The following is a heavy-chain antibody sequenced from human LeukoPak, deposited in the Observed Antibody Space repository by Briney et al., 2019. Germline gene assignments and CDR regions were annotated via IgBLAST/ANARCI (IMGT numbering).Heavy chain of an antibody. J-gene: IGHJ4*02. Sequence: DSVRGRFTISRDNSKNTLYLQMNSLRAEDTAIYFCAKSRSGVSSCYNYWGQGTLATVSS. V-gene: IGHV3-23*01. D-gene: IGHD2-15*01. CDR3: AKSRSGVSSCYNY.